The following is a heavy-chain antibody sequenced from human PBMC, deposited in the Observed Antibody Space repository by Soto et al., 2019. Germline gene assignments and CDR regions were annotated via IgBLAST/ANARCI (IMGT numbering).Heavy chain of an antibody. CDR3: ARDFEY. Sequence: EVQLVESGGGLVQPGGSLRLSCEASGFTFSTFWMHWVRQAPGKGLVWVSRINSDGSSTKYADSVKGRVTISRDNAKNTLYLQLNSLRPEGTAVYYCARDFEYWGQGTLVTVSS. J-gene: IGHJ4*02. V-gene: IGHV3-74*01. CDR1: GFTFSTFW. CDR2: INSDGSST.